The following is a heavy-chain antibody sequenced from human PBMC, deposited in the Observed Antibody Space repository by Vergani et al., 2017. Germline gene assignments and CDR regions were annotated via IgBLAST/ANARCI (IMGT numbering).Heavy chain of an antibody. Sequence: EVQLVESGGGLVKPGGSLRLSCAASGFPFSSYSMSWVRRAPGKGLEWVSSISSSSSYIYYADSVKGRFTISRDNAKNSLYLQMNSLRAEDTAVYYCARDRGAAAVTWGQGTLVTVSS. CDR1: GFPFSSYS. D-gene: IGHD6-13*01. J-gene: IGHJ5*02. CDR2: ISSSSSYI. V-gene: IGHV3-21*01. CDR3: ARDRGAAAVT.